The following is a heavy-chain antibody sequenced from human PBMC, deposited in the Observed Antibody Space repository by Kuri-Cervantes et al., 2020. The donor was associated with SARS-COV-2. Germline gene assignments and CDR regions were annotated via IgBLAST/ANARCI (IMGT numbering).Heavy chain of an antibody. Sequence: AGSLRLSCAASGFTFSSYSMNWVRQAPGKGLEWVSSISSSSSYIYYADSVKGRFTISRDNAKNSLYLQMNSLRAEDTAVHYCATVSDYYDSSGYFLDFDYWGQGTLVTVSS. V-gene: IGHV3-21*01. J-gene: IGHJ4*02. CDR3: ATVSDYYDSSGYFLDFDY. CDR2: ISSSSSYI. D-gene: IGHD3-22*01. CDR1: GFTFSSYS.